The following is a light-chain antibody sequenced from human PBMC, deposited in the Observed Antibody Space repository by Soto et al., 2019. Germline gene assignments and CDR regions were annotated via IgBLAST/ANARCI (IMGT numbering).Light chain of an antibody. CDR3: QSYDSHVV. J-gene: IGLJ2*01. Sequence: QSVLTQPPSVSGAPGQRVTISCTGSSSNIGAGYDVNWYQQHPGTAPKLLIYINNNRPSGVPDRFSGSRSGTSASLAITGLQPEDEADYYCQSYDSHVVFGGGTKLTVL. CDR1: SSNIGAGYD. V-gene: IGLV1-40*01. CDR2: INN.